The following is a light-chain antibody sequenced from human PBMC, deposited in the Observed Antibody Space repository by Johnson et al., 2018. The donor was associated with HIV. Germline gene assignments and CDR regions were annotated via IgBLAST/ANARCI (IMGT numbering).Light chain of an antibody. Sequence: QSVLTQPPSVSAAPGQKVTISCSGSSSNIGNNYVSWYKQLPGTAPKLLIYDSNNPPSVIHDRFSGSKSGTSDTLVITGLQTGDEAYYYCGTWDSSLRAGFFGTGTKVTVL. CDR1: SSNIGNNY. J-gene: IGLJ1*01. CDR2: DSN. CDR3: GTWDSSLRAGF. V-gene: IGLV1-51*01.